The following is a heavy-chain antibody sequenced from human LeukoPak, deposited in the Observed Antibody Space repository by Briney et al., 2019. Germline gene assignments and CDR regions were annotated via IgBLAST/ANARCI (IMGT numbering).Heavy chain of an antibody. CDR3: ARGRATWIQLWLVSSYFDY. CDR1: GGSISGYY. CDR2: INHSGST. J-gene: IGHJ4*02. V-gene: IGHV4-34*01. Sequence: PSETLSLTCTVSGGSISGYYWSWIRQPPGKGLEWIGEINHSGSTNYNPSLKSRVTISVDTSKNQFSLKLSSVTAADTAVYYCARGRATWIQLWLVSSYFDYWGQGTLVTVSS. D-gene: IGHD5-18*01.